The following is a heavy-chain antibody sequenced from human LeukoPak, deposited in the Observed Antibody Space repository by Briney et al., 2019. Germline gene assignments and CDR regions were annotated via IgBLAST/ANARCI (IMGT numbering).Heavy chain of an antibody. V-gene: IGHV4-34*01. Sequence: PSETLSLTCAVYGGSFSGYYWSWIRQPPGKGLEWIGEINHSGSTNYNPSLKSRVTISVDTSKNQFSLKLSSVTAADTAVYYCARGGPPYCSGGSCYSNWFDPWGQETLVTVSS. J-gene: IGHJ5*02. CDR3: ARGGPPYCSGGSCYSNWFDP. D-gene: IGHD2-15*01. CDR1: GGSFSGYY. CDR2: INHSGST.